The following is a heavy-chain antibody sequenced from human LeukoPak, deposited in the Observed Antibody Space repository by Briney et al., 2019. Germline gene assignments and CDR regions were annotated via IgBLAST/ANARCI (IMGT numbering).Heavy chain of an antibody. CDR3: ARPRGTLWFGELFWFDP. CDR1: GGSISNYY. CDR2: ISYIGST. V-gene: IGHV4-59*08. D-gene: IGHD3-10*01. J-gene: IGHJ5*02. Sequence: SETLSLTCTVSGGSISNYYWSWIRQPPGKGLEWIGYISYIGSTKYNPSLKSRVTISEDTSKKQFSLKLSSVTAADTAVYYCARPRGTLWFGELFWFDPWGQGTLVTVSS.